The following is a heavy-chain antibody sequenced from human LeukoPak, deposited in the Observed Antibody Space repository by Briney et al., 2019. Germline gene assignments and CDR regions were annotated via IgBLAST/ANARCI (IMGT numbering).Heavy chain of an antibody. CDR2: MNPNSGVT. V-gene: IGHV1-2*02. Sequence: ASVKVSCKAFGYTFIGYYMHWVRQAPGQGLQWMGWMNPNSGVTNYAQKFQGRFTMTRDTSISTAYMELSGLRYDDTAVYYCARDFMVRGVTTPDYWGQGTLVTVSS. CDR3: ARDFMVRGVTTPDY. J-gene: IGHJ4*02. CDR1: GYTFIGYY. D-gene: IGHD3-10*01.